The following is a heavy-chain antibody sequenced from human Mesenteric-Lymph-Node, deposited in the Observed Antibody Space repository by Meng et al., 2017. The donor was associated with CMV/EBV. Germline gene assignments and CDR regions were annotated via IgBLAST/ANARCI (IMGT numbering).Heavy chain of an antibody. CDR3: TRLRAADDIRKNYYYYGMDV. CDR1: GFSFSTFG. D-gene: IGHD3-9*01. Sequence: GGSLRLSCAASGFSFSTFGMTWVRQASGKGLEWVGRIRSKANSYATVYAASVKGRFNISRDDSKNTAYLQMNSLKTEDTAVYYCTRLRAADDIRKNYYYYGMDVWGQGTTVTVSS. V-gene: IGHV3-73*01. J-gene: IGHJ6*02. CDR2: IRSKANSYAT.